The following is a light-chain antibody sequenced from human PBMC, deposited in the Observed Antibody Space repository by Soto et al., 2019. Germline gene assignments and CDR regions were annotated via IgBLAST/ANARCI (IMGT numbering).Light chain of an antibody. Sequence: EIVLPPSPGPLSLSPGERATLSCRASQSVSSSYLAWYQQKPGQAPRPLIYGASSRAIGIPDRFSGSGSGTDFTLTISRLEPEDFAGYYCQQYGSSPWTFGQGTKVEIK. J-gene: IGKJ1*01. CDR1: QSVSSSY. V-gene: IGKV3-20*01. CDR3: QQYGSSPWT. CDR2: GAS.